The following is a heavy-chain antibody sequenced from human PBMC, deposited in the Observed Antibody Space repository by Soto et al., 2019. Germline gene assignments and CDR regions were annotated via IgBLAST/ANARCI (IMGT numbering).Heavy chain of an antibody. CDR3: SRSTTVTRKSDY. D-gene: IGHD4-17*01. CDR1: GFTFGDYG. V-gene: IGHV3-49*03. Sequence: PGGSLRLSCKTFGFTFGDYGMSWFRQAPGKGLEWVGFIRTKDYGEATEYAASVKGRFTISRDDSDRIVYLQMNSLTSGDTAIYYCSRSTTVTRKSDYWGQGALVTVSS. J-gene: IGHJ4*02. CDR2: IRTKDYGEAT.